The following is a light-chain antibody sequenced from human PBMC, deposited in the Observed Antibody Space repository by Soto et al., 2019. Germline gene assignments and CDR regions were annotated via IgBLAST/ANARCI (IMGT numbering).Light chain of an antibody. CDR1: SGHSSYA. V-gene: IGLV4-69*02. J-gene: IGLJ2*01. CDR3: QTWGTGIVV. Sequence: QPVLTQSPSASASLGASVKLTCTLSSGHSSYAIAWHQQQPEKGPRYLMKLNSDGSHNKGDGIPDRFSGSSSGAERYLTISRLQSEDEADYYCQTWGTGIVVFGVGTKLTLL. CDR2: LNSDGSH.